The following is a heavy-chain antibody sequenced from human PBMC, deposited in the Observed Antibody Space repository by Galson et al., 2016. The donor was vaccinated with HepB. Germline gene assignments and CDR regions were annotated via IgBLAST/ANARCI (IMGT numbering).Heavy chain of an antibody. CDR1: GGSFSGYY. CDR3: ARVHRGYDFWSGRLYYFDY. D-gene: IGHD3-3*01. CDR2: ITHSGNT. V-gene: IGHV4-34*01. Sequence: ETLSLTCAVYGGSFSGYYWSWIRQSPGKGLEWIGEITHSGNTRCNLSLKRRFTISVDTSKNQFSLKLSSVTAADTAVYYCARVHRGYDFWSGRLYYFDYWGQGTLVTVSS. J-gene: IGHJ4*02.